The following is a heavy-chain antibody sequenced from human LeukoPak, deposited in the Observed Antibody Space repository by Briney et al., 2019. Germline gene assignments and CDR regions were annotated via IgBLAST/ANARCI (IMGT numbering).Heavy chain of an antibody. J-gene: IGHJ4*02. CDR3: AKGNTMYTAYYFDY. D-gene: IGHD3-10*02. CDR2: IKQDGSEK. Sequence: GGSLRLSCAASGFTFSSYWMTWVRQAPGKGLEWVANIKQDGSEKYYVDSVKGRFTISRDNAKNSLYLQMNSLRVEDTAVYYCAKGNTMYTAYYFDYWGQGTLVTVSS. V-gene: IGHV3-7*03. CDR1: GFTFSSYW.